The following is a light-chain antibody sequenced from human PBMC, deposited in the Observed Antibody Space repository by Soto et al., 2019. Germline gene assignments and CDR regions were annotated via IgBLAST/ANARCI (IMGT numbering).Light chain of an antibody. Sequence: LFAQAPDTLSLSPVERATLSCMASQRVSSRFFAWYQQKPAQAPRLLIYGTSTRAAGIPDRFSGAGSGTDFTLTISRLEPEDFGVYYCQQFGFSLWTFGQGTKVDIK. J-gene: IGKJ1*01. CDR1: QRVSSRF. CDR2: GTS. CDR3: QQFGFSLWT. V-gene: IGKV3-20*01.